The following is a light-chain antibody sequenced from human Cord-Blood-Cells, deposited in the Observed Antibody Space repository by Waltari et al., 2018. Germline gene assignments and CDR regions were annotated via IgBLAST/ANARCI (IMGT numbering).Light chain of an antibody. CDR3: MQALQTPPTWT. J-gene: IGKJ1*01. V-gene: IGKV2-28*01. CDR2: LGS. CDR1: QSLLHSNGYNY. Sequence: DIVMTQSPLSLPVTPGDPASISCRSSQSLLHSNGYNYLDWYLQKPGQSPQLLIYLGSNRASGVPDRFSGSGSGTDFTLKISRVEAEDVGVYYCMQALQTPPTWTFGQGTKVEIK.